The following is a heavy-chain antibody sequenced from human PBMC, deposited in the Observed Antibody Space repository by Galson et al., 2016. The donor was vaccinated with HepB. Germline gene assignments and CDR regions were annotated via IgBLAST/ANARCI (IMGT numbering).Heavy chain of an antibody. Sequence: LSLTCTVSGGSISTHYWSWIRQPPGKGLEWIGYINYRGNSNYNPSLKSRVTLSIDTSKNHVSLKLTSVTAADTAVYYCAREVQGSGAAIGWFDSWGQGSRVTVSS. CDR2: INYRGNS. CDR1: GGSISTHY. J-gene: IGHJ5*01. D-gene: IGHD2-2*02. CDR3: AREVQGSGAAIGWFDS. V-gene: IGHV4-59*11.